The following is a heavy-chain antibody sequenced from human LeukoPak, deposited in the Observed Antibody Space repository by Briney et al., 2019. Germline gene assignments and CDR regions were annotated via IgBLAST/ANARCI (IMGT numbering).Heavy chain of an antibody. CDR2: MNPNSGNT. V-gene: IGHV1-8*01. D-gene: IGHD2-21*02. Sequence: GASVKVSCKASGYTFTSYDINWVRQATGQGLEWMGWMNPNSGNTGYAQKFQGRVTMTRNSSITTAYMELSSLRSEDTAVYYCANSLEYCSDHCYTFDHWGQGTLVTVSS. CDR1: GYTFTSYD. J-gene: IGHJ4*02. CDR3: ANSLEYCSDHCYTFDH.